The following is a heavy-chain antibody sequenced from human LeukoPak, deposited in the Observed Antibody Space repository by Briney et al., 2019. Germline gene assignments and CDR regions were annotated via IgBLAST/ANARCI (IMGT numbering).Heavy chain of an antibody. J-gene: IGHJ4*02. D-gene: IGHD3-10*01. Sequence: SETLSLTCTVSGGSISSYYWSWIRQPPGKGLEWIGYIYYSGSTNYNPSLKSRVTISVDTSKNQFSLKLSSVTAADTAVYYCARGTLLWFGEPDGKLDYWGQGTLVTVSS. V-gene: IGHV4-59*01. CDR2: IYYSGST. CDR3: ARGTLLWFGEPDGKLDY. CDR1: GGSISSYY.